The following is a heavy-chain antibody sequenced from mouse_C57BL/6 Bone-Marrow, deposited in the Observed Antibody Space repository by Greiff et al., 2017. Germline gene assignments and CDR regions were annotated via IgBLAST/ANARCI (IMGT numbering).Heavy chain of an antibody. Sequence: VQLQQPGAELVKPGASVKMSCKASGYTFTSYWITWVKQRPGQGLEWIGDIYPGSGSTNYNEKFKSKATLTVDTSSSTAYMQLSSLTSEDSAVYYCARFPYYSNFYYAMDYWGQGTSGTVSS. J-gene: IGHJ4*01. CDR1: GYTFTSYW. CDR3: ARFPYYSNFYYAMDY. CDR2: IYPGSGST. V-gene: IGHV1-55*01. D-gene: IGHD2-5*01.